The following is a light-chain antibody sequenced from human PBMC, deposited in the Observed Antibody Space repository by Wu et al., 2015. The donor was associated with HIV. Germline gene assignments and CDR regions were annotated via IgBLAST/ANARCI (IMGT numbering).Light chain of an antibody. V-gene: IGKV3-20*01. Sequence: EIVMTQSPATLSVSPGERATLSCRASQSVSSNLAWYQQKSGQAPKLLIYGASNRATGIPDRFSGGGSGTDFTLTISRLEPEDFAVYYCQHYGTSPPYTFGQGTKLEIK. CDR1: QSVSSN. CDR2: GAS. J-gene: IGKJ2*01. CDR3: QHYGTSPPYT.